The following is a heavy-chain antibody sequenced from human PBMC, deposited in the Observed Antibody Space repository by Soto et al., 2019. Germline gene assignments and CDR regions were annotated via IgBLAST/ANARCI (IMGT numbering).Heavy chain of an antibody. V-gene: IGHV3-11*01. CDR1: GFTFSDYY. CDR2: ITSSCSTI. Sequence: PGGSLRFSCAASGFTFSDYYMSWIRQAPGKGLELVSYITSSCSTIYYADSVRGRFTISRDNARNSLYLQMNSLRAEDTAIYYCAKPPDYNWNDYWGQGTLVTVSS. D-gene: IGHD1-20*01. CDR3: AKPPDYNWNDY. J-gene: IGHJ4*02.